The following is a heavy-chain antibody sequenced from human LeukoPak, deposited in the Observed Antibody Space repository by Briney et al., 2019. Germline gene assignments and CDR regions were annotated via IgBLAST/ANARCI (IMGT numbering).Heavy chain of an antibody. Sequence: ASAKVSCKASGYTFTSYGISWVRQAPGQGLEWMGWISAYNGNTNYAQKLQGRVTMTTDTSTSTAYMELRSLRSDDTAVYYCARDLNGDYGVWFDPWGQGTLVTVSS. CDR1: GYTFTSYG. V-gene: IGHV1-18*01. D-gene: IGHD4-17*01. J-gene: IGHJ5*02. CDR2: ISAYNGNT. CDR3: ARDLNGDYGVWFDP.